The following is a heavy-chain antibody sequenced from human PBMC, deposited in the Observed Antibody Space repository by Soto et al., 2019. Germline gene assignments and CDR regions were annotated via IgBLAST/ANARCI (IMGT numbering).Heavy chain of an antibody. Sequence: EVQLLESGGGLVQPGGSLRLSCAASGFTSSSYAMSWVRQAPGKGLEWVSGISGSGGSTYYADSVNGRFTISRDNSKNTLYLQMNSLRAEDTAVYYCATPLYSSGWSKFDYWGQGTLVTVSS. D-gene: IGHD6-19*01. CDR3: ATPLYSSGWSKFDY. CDR2: ISGSGGST. J-gene: IGHJ4*02. V-gene: IGHV3-23*01. CDR1: GFTSSSYA.